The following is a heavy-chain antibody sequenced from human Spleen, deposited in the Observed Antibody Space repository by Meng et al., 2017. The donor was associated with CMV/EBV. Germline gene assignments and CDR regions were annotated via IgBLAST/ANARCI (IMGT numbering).Heavy chain of an antibody. D-gene: IGHD2-2*01. CDR3: AKDGGYCSSTSCLYFDY. CDR1: GFTFSSSA. J-gene: IGHJ4*02. V-gene: IGHV3-23*01. CDR2: ISGSGGST. Sequence: GESLKISCAASGFTFSSSAMTWVRQAPGKGLEWVSAISGSGGSTYYADSVKGRFTISRDNSKNTMYLQMNSLRADETAVYYCAKDGGYCSSTSCLYFDYWGQGTLVTVSS.